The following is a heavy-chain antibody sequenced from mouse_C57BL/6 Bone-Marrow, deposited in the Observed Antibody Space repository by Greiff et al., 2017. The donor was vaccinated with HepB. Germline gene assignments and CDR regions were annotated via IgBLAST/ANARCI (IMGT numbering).Heavy chain of an antibody. CDR3: ARDSSGYFDY. CDR1: GFTFSDFY. D-gene: IGHD3-2*02. CDR2: SRNKANDYTT. J-gene: IGHJ2*01. Sequence: EVKVVESGGGLVQSGRSLRLSCATSGFTFSDFYMEWVRQAPGKGLEWIAASRNKANDYTTEYSASVKGRFIVSRDTSQSILYLQMNALRAEDTAIYYCARDSSGYFDYWGQGTTLTVSS. V-gene: IGHV7-1*01.